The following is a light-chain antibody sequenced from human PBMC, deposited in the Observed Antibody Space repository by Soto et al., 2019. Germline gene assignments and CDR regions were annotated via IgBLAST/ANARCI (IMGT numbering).Light chain of an antibody. CDR2: EVS. Sequence: QSVLTQPPSASGSPGQSVTISCTGTSSDVGRYNFVSWYQQLPGKAPKLMIYEVSKRPSGVPDRFSGSKSGNTASLTVSGLQAEDEADYYCSSYAVTSFVFGTGTKVTVL. CDR1: SSDVGRYNF. V-gene: IGLV2-8*01. J-gene: IGLJ1*01. CDR3: SSYAVTSFV.